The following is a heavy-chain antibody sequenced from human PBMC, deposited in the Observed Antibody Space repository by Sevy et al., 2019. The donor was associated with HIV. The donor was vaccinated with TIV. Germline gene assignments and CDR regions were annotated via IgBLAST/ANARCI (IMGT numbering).Heavy chain of an antibody. CDR2: INPNSGGT. CDR3: ARITTIFTAGGDFQH. Sequence: ASVKVSCKASGYTFTGYYMHWVRQAPGQGPEWMGWINPNSGGTNYARKFLGRVTMTTDTSISTAYMELSRLRSDDTAVYYCARITTIFTAGGDFQHWGQGTLVTVSS. D-gene: IGHD3-9*01. J-gene: IGHJ1*01. CDR1: GYTFTGYY. V-gene: IGHV1-2*02.